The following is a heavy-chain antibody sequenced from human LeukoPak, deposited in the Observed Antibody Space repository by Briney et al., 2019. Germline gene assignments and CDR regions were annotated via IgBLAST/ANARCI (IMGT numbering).Heavy chain of an antibody. CDR3: ARGQTNRLLWVGELLSNINPFDY. J-gene: IGHJ4*02. Sequence: GASVKVSCKASGHTFTNYGISWVRQAPGQGLEWMGWISAYNGYTNYAQKFQGRVTMTTDTSTSTAYMELRSLRSDDTAVYYCARGQTNRLLWVGELLSNINPFDYWGQGTLVTVSS. V-gene: IGHV1-18*01. CDR2: ISAYNGYT. D-gene: IGHD3-10*01. CDR1: GHTFTNYG.